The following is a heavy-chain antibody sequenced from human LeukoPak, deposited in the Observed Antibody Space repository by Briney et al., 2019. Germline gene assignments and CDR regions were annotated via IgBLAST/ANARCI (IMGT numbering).Heavy chain of an antibody. CDR1: GFTFSSFA. D-gene: IGHD4-23*01. Sequence: GGSLRLPCAASGFTFSSFAMHWVRQAPGKGLEWVAGLSYDGTNKYYADSVKGRFTISRDNSKNTLYLQMNSLRAEDTAIYYCAKEIDYGGNSFDYWGQGTLVTVSS. V-gene: IGHV3-30*18. CDR3: AKEIDYGGNSFDY. J-gene: IGHJ4*02. CDR2: LSYDGTNK.